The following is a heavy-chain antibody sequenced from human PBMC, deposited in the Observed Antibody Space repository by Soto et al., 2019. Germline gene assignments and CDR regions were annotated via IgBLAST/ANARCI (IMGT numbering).Heavy chain of an antibody. CDR3: ARKDCVYPYGWGSSRIDY. D-gene: IGHD3-16*01. V-gene: IGHV1-69*13. J-gene: IGHJ4*02. CDR1: GGTFSSYA. CDR2: IIPIFGTA. Sequence: ASVKVSCKASGGTFSSYAISWVRQAPGQGLEWMGGIIPIFGTANYAQKFQGRDTITADEYTSTAYMELSSLRSEDTAVYYCARKDCVYPYGWGSSRIDYWCQGTLVTGSS.